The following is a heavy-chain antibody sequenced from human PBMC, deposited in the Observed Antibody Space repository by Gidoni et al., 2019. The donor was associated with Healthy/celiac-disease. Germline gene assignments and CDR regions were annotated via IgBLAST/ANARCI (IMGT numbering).Heavy chain of an antibody. J-gene: IGHJ6*02. D-gene: IGHD3-3*01. CDR3: ARTIFGVVIVGGMDV. Sequence: EVQLVESGGGLVKPGGSLRLSCAASGFTFSSYSMNWVRQAPGKGLEWVSSISSSSSYIYYADSVKGRFTISRDNAKNSLYLQMNSLRAEDTAVYYCARTIFGVVIVGGMDVWGQGTTVTVSS. V-gene: IGHV3-21*01. CDR2: ISSSSSYI. CDR1: GFTFSSYS.